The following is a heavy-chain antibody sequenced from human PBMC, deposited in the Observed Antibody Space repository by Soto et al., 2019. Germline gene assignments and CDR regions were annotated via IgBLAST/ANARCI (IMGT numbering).Heavy chain of an antibody. Sequence: PGGSLRLSCAASGFTVSSNYMSWVRQAPGKGLEWVSVIYSGGSTYYADSVKGRFTISRDNSKNTLYLQMNSLRAEDTAVYYCARTLRGDFWSGYSYFHYYYMDVWGKGTTVTVSS. D-gene: IGHD3-3*01. V-gene: IGHV3-66*01. CDR1: GFTVSSNY. CDR2: IYSGGST. J-gene: IGHJ6*03. CDR3: ARTLRGDFWSGYSYFHYYYMDV.